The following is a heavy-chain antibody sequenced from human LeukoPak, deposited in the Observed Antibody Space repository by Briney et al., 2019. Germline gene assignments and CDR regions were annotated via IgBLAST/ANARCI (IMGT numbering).Heavy chain of an antibody. Sequence: GGSLRLSCAASGFTFSSYWMHRVRQAPGKGLVWASRISSDGSSTSSADSVKGRFTISRDNAKNTLYLQMNSLRAEDTAVYYCARDKLTGSYAPDYWGQGTLVTVSS. CDR3: ARDKLTGSYAPDY. J-gene: IGHJ4*02. CDR1: GFTFSSYW. CDR2: ISSDGSST. V-gene: IGHV3-74*01. D-gene: IGHD1-26*01.